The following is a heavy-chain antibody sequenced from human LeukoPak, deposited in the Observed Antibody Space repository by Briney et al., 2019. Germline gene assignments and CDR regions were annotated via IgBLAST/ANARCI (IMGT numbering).Heavy chain of an antibody. J-gene: IGHJ4*02. CDR2: ISSSGSTI. V-gene: IGHV3-11*01. CDR1: GFTFSDYY. Sequence: PGGSLRLSCAASGFTFSDYYMSWIRQAPGKGLEWVSYISSSGSTIYYADSVKGRFTISRDNAKNSLYLQMNSLRAEDTAVYYCARGWSYFGSGSHYPTYFDFWGQGTLVTVSS. D-gene: IGHD3-10*01. CDR3: ARGWSYFGSGSHYPTYFDF.